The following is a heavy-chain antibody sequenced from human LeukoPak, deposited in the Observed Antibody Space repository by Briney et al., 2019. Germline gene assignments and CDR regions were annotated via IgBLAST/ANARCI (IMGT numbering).Heavy chain of an antibody. V-gene: IGHV3-21*01. CDR2: ISSSSSYI. J-gene: IGHJ4*02. CDR1: GFIFSSYS. D-gene: IGHD3-10*01. CDR3: ARAFAPGIRKALWFGDSL. Sequence: GGSLRLSCAASGFIFSSYSMNWVRQAPGKGLEWVSSISSSSSYIYYADSVKGRFTISRDNAKNSLYLQMNSLRAEDTAVYYCARAFAPGIRKALWFGDSLRGQGTLVTVSS.